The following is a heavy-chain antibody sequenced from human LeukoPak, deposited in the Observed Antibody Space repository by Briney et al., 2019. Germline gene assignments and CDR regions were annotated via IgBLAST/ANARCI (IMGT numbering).Heavy chain of an antibody. CDR2: IYTSGST. J-gene: IGHJ3*02. Sequence: PSETLSLTCTVSGGSISSYYWSWIRQPAGKGLEWIGRIYTSGSTNYNPSLKSRVTMSVDTSKNQFSLKLSSVTAADTAVYHCARAGLYYYDSSGYSDAFDIWGQGTMVTVSS. V-gene: IGHV4-4*07. D-gene: IGHD3-22*01. CDR3: ARAGLYYYDSSGYSDAFDI. CDR1: GGSISSYY.